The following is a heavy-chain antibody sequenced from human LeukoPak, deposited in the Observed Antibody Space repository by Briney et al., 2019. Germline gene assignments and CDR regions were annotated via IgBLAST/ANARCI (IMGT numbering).Heavy chain of an antibody. CDR2: IRYDGSNK. J-gene: IGHJ4*02. V-gene: IGHV3-30*02. Sequence: GGSLRLSCAASGFTFSSYGMHWVRQAPGKGLEWVALIRYDGSNKYYADSVKGRFTISRDNSKNTPYLQMNSLRAEDTAVYYCAKGGAAYCSSTSCYTGFDYWGQGTLVTVSS. CDR1: GFTFSSYG. CDR3: AKGGAAYCSSTSCYTGFDY. D-gene: IGHD2-2*02.